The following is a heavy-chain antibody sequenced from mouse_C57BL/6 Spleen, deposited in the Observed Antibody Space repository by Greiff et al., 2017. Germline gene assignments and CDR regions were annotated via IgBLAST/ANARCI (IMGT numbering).Heavy chain of an antibody. CDR1: GYTFTDYE. D-gene: IGHD1-1*02. V-gene: IGHV1-15*01. CDR2: IDPETGGT. CDR3: TRGVGWYFDV. Sequence: QVQLQQSGAELVRPGASVTLSCKASGYTFTDYEMHWVKQTPVHGLEWIGAIDPETGGTAYNQKFKGKAILTADKSSSTAYMELRSLTSEDSAVYYCTRGVGWYFDVWGTGPTVTVSS. J-gene: IGHJ1*03.